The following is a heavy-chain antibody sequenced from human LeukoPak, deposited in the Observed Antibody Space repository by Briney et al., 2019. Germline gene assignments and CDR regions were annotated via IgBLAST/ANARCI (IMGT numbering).Heavy chain of an antibody. CDR1: GGSISSGSYY. V-gene: IGHV4-61*02. J-gene: IGHJ5*02. CDR3: ARGTVVRPNIFTDTKYNWFDP. D-gene: IGHD2-2*01. CDR2: IYTSGST. Sequence: SEALSLTCTVSGGSISSGSYYWSWIRQPAGKGLEWIGRIYTSGSTNYNPSLKSRVTISVDTSKNQFSLKLSSVTAADTAVYYCARGTVVRPNIFTDTKYNWFDPWGQGTLVTVSS.